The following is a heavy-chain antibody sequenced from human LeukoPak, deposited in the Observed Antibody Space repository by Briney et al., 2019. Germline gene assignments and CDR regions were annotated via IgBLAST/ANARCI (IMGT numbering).Heavy chain of an antibody. J-gene: IGHJ5*02. CDR1: GYTFTSYG. V-gene: IGHV1-18*01. CDR3: ARDGEISGYDILTGYYRGNWFDP. CDR2: ISAYNGNT. D-gene: IGHD3-9*01. Sequence: ASVKVSCKASGYTFTSYGISWVRQAPGQGLEWMGWISAYNGNTNYAQKLQGRVTMTTDTSTSTAYMELRSLRSDDTAVYYCARDGEISGYDILTGYYRGNWFDPWGQGTLVTVPS.